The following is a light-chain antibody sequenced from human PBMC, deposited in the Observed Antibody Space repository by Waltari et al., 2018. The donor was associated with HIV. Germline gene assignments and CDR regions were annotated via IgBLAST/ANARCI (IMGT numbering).Light chain of an antibody. Sequence: EVVVTQAPAALSVFPGTRGTLSCATSHNVDNKVAWYQKKVGQGPRRLIYGASTRAAGVPERFGGSGSGTDFTLTISSLEPEDFAVYYCQQRSNLLSITFGQGTRLEIK. CDR1: HNVDNK. J-gene: IGKJ5*01. CDR2: GAS. V-gene: IGKV3-11*01. CDR3: QQRSNLLSIT.